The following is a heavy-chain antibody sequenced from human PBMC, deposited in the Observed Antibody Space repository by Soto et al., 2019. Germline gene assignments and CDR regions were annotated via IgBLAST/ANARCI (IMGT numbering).Heavy chain of an antibody. Sequence: QVQLVESGGGVVQPGRSLRLSCAASGFTFSSYGMHWVRQAPGKGLEWVAVISYDGSNKYYADSVKGRFTISRDNSKNTLYLQMNSLRAEDTAVYYCAKSPGGYSYGPFDYWGQGTLVTVSS. J-gene: IGHJ4*02. D-gene: IGHD5-18*01. CDR1: GFTFSSYG. CDR3: AKSPGGYSYGPFDY. CDR2: ISYDGSNK. V-gene: IGHV3-30*18.